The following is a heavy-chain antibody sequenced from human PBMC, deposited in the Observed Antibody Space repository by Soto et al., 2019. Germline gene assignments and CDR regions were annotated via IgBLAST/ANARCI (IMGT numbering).Heavy chain of an antibody. CDR1: GGSISSGGYY. V-gene: IGHV4-31*03. J-gene: IGHJ6*01. CDR2: IYYSGST. D-gene: IGHD3-22*01. CDR3: TRFVGGDYYDSSVYYTPLWGMDV. Sequence: PSETLSLTCTVSGGSISSGGYYWSWIRQHPGKGLEWIGYIYYSGSTYYNPSLKSRVTISVDTSKNQFSLKLSSVTAADTAVYYCTRFVGGDYYDSSVYYTPLWGMDVWGQGTTVTVSS.